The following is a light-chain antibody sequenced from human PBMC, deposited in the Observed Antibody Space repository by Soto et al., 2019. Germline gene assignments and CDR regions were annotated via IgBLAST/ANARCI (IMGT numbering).Light chain of an antibody. Sequence: QPVLTQSPSASASLGASVKLTCTLSSGHSNYAIAWHQQQPEKGPRYLMKLNSDGSHSKGAGIPDRFSASSSGAERYLTISSPQSADEADYSCPTWGTGIVVSGGGTKLTVL. CDR2: LNSDGSH. CDR3: PTWGTGIVV. CDR1: SGHSNYA. J-gene: IGLJ2*01. V-gene: IGLV4-69*01.